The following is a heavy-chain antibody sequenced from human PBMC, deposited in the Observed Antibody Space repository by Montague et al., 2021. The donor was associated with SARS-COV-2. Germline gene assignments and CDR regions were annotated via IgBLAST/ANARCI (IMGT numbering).Heavy chain of an antibody. J-gene: IGHJ4*02. CDR3: ASVYTVTYYFDY. V-gene: IGHV4-61*02. D-gene: IGHD4-17*01. Sequence: TLFLTCTVSGCTISSGYFYWSCIRQPTGKGLEWLGLLYPGWNTDYNPSLKSRVTISVDTSKNQFSLKLSSVTAADTAVYYCASVYTVTYYFDYWGRGTLVTVSS. CDR1: GCTISSGYFY. CDR2: LYPGWNT.